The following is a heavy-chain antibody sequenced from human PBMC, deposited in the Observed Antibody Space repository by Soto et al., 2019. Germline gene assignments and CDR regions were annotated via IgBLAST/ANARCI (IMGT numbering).Heavy chain of an antibody. V-gene: IGHV1-69*08. CDR1: GGTFSSYT. CDR2: IIPIFGVT. CDR3: VRDWESTTQTWGFGDS. D-gene: IGHD1-1*01. J-gene: IGHJ4*02. Sequence: QVQLVQSGAEVKKPGSSVKVSCKASGGTFSSYTITWVRQAPGQGLEWLGRIIPIFGVTNYAQKFQDRVTITADRSTTTSYMALSRLRSEDTAVYYCVRDWESTTQTWGFGDSWGQGTLVTVSS.